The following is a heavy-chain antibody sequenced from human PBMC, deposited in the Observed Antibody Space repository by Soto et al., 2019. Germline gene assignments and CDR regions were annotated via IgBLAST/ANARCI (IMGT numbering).Heavy chain of an antibody. V-gene: IGHV1-69*01. Sequence: QVQLVQSGAEVKKPGSSVKVSCKASGGTFSSYAISWVRQAPGQGLEWMGGIIPIFGKANYAQKFQGRVTITADESTSTAYMELSSLRSEDTAVYYCARAQGVTYYGSGSYYVDWGQGTLVTVSS. CDR1: GGTFSSYA. D-gene: IGHD3-10*01. CDR3: ARAQGVTYYGSGSYYVD. J-gene: IGHJ4*02. CDR2: IIPIFGKA.